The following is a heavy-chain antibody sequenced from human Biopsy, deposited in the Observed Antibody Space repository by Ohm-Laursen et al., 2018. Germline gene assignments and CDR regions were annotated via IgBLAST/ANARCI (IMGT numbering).Heavy chain of an antibody. CDR3: ARDPLNGHKHFDY. J-gene: IGHJ4*02. D-gene: IGHD2-8*01. V-gene: IGHV1-2*02. CDR2: IYPNNGAT. Sequence: ASVKVSCKAPADSFVGYDIHWVRQAPGQGLEWTGSIYPNNGATKNAQKFQGTVTMTRDTSISTAYLALGSLRSADTAIYYCARDPLNGHKHFDYWGQGSLVTVSS. CDR1: ADSFVGYD.